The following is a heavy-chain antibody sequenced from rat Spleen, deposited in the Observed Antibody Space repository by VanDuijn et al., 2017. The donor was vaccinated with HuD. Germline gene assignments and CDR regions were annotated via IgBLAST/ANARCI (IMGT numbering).Heavy chain of an antibody. Sequence: EVQLQESGPGLVKPSQSLSLTCSVTGDSISSNFWGWIRKFPGNKMEWMGYISYSGSTDYNPSLKSRISITRATSKNQFFLQLNSVTTEDTATDYCARSWGARYFDYWGQGVMVTVSS. D-gene: IGHD5-1*01. CDR3: ARSWGARYFDY. V-gene: IGHV3-1*01. CDR1: GDSISSNF. CDR2: ISYSGST. J-gene: IGHJ2*01.